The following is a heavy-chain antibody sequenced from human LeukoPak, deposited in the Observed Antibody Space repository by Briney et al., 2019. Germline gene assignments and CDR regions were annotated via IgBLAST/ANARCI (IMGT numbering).Heavy chain of an antibody. CDR1: GGSISSYY. J-gene: IGHJ5*02. CDR3: ARAIGCSSTSCYNWFDP. Sequence: SETLSLTCTVSGGSISSYYWSWIRQPPGKGLEWIGYPYYSGSTKYNPSLKSRVTISVDTSKNQFSLKLSSVTAADTAVYYCARAIGCSSTSCYNWFDPWGQGTLVTVSS. CDR2: PYYSGST. D-gene: IGHD2-2*01. V-gene: IGHV4-59*01.